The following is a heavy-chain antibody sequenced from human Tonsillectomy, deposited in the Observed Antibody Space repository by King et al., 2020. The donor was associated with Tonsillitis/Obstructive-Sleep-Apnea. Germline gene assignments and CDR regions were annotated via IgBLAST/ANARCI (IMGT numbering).Heavy chain of an antibody. J-gene: IGHJ6*02. V-gene: IGHV3-15*07. CDR1: GFSFSNAW. Sequence: VQLVESGGDLVKPGGSLRLSCAASGFSFSNAWMNWVRQAPGKGLEWVGRIKSKTDGGTTDYAAPVKGRFTISRDDSETTLYLQMNSLKTEDTAVYYCATGDFWTTYVYYYYGMDVWGPGTTVTVSS. D-gene: IGHD3/OR15-3a*01. CDR3: ATGDFWTTYVYYYYGMDV. CDR2: IKSKTDGGTT.